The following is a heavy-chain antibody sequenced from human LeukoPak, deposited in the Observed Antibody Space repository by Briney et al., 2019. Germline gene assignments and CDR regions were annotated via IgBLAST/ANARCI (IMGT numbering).Heavy chain of an antibody. Sequence: SGTLSLTCAVSGGSISSGDYYWSWIRQPPGKGLEWIGYIYYSGSTYYNPSLKSRVTISVDTSKNQFSLKLSSVTAADTAVYYCASGGEMATIDYWGQGTLVTVSS. CDR2: IYYSGST. J-gene: IGHJ4*02. D-gene: IGHD5-24*01. V-gene: IGHV4-30-4*01. CDR1: GGSISSGDYY. CDR3: ASGGEMATIDY.